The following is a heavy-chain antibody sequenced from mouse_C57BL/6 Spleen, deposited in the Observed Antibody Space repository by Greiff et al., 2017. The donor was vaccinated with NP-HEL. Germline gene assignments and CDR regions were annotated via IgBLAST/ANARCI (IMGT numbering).Heavy chain of an antibody. CDR1: GYAFSSYW. V-gene: IGHV1-80*01. D-gene: IGHD5-5*01. CDR2: IYPGDGDT. CDR3: ARKGLPWGDY. J-gene: IGHJ2*01. Sequence: VQLVESGAELVKPGASVKISCKASGYAFSSYWMNWVKQRPGKGLEWIGQIYPGDGDTNYNGKFKGKATLTADKSSSTAYMQLSSLTSEDSAVYFCARKGLPWGDYWGQGTTLTVSS.